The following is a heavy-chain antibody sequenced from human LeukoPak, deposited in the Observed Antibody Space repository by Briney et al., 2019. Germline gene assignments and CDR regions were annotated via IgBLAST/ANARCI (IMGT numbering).Heavy chain of an antibody. Sequence: AGGSLRLSCAASGFTFSSYAMSWVRQAPGKGLEWVSTISGSGFSTYYADSVKGRITISKDNTKNTLYLQMNSLRAEDTAVYYCAKDPNSGGSGLVDYWGQGTLVTVSS. CDR2: ISGSGFST. CDR3: AKDPNSGGSGLVDY. D-gene: IGHD2-15*01. V-gene: IGHV3-23*01. J-gene: IGHJ4*02. CDR1: GFTFSSYA.